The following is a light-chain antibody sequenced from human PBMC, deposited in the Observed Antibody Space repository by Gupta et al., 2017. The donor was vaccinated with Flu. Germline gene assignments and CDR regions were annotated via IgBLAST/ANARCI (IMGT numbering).Light chain of an antibody. CDR3: QQSYRIPYT. J-gene: IGKJ2*01. CDR1: QSISTY. CDR2: AAS. V-gene: IGKV1-39*01. Sequence: IPMTQSPSSLSASVGDRVTITCRASQSISTYLNWYQHKPGKAPKVLIYAASTLQSGVPSRFSGSGSETEFTLTISSLQPEDFATYYCQQSYRIPYTFGQGTKLEIK.